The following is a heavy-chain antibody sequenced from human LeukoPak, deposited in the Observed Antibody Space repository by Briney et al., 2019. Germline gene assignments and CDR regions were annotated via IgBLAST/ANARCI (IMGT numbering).Heavy chain of an antibody. D-gene: IGHD6-13*01. Sequence: GGSLRLSCAVSGFNFSTYWIHWVRQAPGKGLVWVSLINTDGSATTYGDSAKGRFTVSRDNDKNSLFLEMNSLRVEDTAVYYCATGTAATAGIDYWGQGTLVTVSS. CDR2: INTDGSAT. CDR3: ATGTAATAGIDY. CDR1: GFNFSTYW. J-gene: IGHJ4*02. V-gene: IGHV3-74*01.